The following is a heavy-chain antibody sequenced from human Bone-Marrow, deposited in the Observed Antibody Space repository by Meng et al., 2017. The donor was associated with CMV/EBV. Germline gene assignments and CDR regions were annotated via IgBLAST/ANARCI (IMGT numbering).Heavy chain of an antibody. CDR2: ISAYYGNT. V-gene: IGHV1-18*01. J-gene: IGHJ6*02. Sequence: ASVKVSCKASGYTFNRYGFSWVRQAPGQGLEWMGWISAYYGNTNYAQKLQGRVTMTTDTSTSTAYMELRSLRSDDTAVYYCARAARYYYGMDVWGQGTTVTVSS. CDR1: GYTFNRYG. CDR3: ARAARYYYGMDV.